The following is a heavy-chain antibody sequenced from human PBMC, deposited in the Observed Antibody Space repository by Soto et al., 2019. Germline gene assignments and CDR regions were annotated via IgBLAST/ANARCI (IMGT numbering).Heavy chain of an antibody. D-gene: IGHD6-19*01. CDR3: ARHGASSAVAARSALYYYYMDV. J-gene: IGHJ6*03. CDR2: VYYDGNT. CDR1: GGSISSYY. V-gene: IGHV4-59*08. Sequence: PSETLSLTCTVTGGSISSYYWSWIRQSPGKGLEWIGYVYYDGNTDYNPSLKSRVTISLDKSKNQFSLKVRSVTAADTAIYYCARHGASSAVAARSALYYYYMDVWGKGTTVTVSS.